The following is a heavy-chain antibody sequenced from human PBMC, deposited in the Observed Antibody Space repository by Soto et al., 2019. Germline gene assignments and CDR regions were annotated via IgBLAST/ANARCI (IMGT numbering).Heavy chain of an antibody. CDR2: IIPILGIA. V-gene: IGHV1-69*02. CDR1: GGTFSSYT. J-gene: IGHJ4*02. Sequence: QVQLVQSGAEVKKPGSSVKVSCKASGGTFSSYTISWVRQAPGQGLEWMGRIIPILGIANYAQKFQGRVTITADKSTSTAYMELSSLRSEDTAVYYCARVGLDYYDSSGYYWGQGTLVTVSS. CDR3: ARVGLDYYDSSGYY. D-gene: IGHD3-22*01.